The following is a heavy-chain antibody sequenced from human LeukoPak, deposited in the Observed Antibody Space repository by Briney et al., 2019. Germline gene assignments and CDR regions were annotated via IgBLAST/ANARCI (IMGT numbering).Heavy chain of an antibody. J-gene: IGHJ4*02. CDR3: ARAGYHRGGDYYFDY. V-gene: IGHV1-2*02. D-gene: IGHD2-21*01. CDR2: INPDSGGA. CDR1: GFTGYY. Sequence: ASMKISCTASGFTGYYLHWVRQAPGQGLEWMGLINPDSGGANSAQNFQGRVTMTRDMSISTVYMELSSLRSDDTAVYYCARAGYHRGGDYYFDYWGQGTLVTVSS.